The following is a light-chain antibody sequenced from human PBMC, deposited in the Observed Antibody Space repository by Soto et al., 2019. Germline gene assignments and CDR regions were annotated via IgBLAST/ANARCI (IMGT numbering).Light chain of an antibody. J-gene: IGLJ2*01. CDR2: DDR. CDR3: HVLHTRPDSVV. CDR1: SIGSKS. Sequence: SYELTQPPSVSVAPGQTARITCGGDSIGSKSVYWYQQRPGQAPVLVVYDDRHRPSGIPERFSGSNSGSTATLTINRVEAGDWADYYWHVLHTRPDSVVLGGGTKLTVL. V-gene: IGLV3-21*02.